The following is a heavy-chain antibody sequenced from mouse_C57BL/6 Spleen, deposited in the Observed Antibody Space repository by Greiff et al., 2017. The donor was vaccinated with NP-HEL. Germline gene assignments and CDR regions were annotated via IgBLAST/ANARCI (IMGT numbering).Heavy chain of an antibody. CDR2: IHPSDSDT. D-gene: IGHD2-2*01. CDR1: GYTFTSYW. J-gene: IGHJ4*01. Sequence: QVQLKQPGAELVKPGASVKVSCKASGYTFTSYWMHWVKQRPGQGLEWIGRIHPSDSDTNYNQKFKGKATLTVDKSSSTAYMQLSSLTSEDSAVYYCAIWGLSTMVTSYAMDYWGQGTSVTVSS. V-gene: IGHV1-74*01. CDR3: AIWGLSTMVTSYAMDY.